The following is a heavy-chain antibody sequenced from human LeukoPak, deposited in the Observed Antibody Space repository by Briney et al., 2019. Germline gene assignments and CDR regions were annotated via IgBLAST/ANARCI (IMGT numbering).Heavy chain of an antibody. CDR1: GYTFTGYY. J-gene: IGHJ4*02. V-gene: IGHV1-2*02. D-gene: IGHD6-13*01. CDR3: ASRWDSSSWNDY. CDR2: INPNSGGT. Sequence: ASVKVSCKASGYTFTGYYMHWVRQAPGQGLEWMGWINPNSGGTNYAQKFQGRVTMTRDTSISTAYMELSRLRPDDTAVYYCASRWDSSSWNDYWGQGTLVTVPS.